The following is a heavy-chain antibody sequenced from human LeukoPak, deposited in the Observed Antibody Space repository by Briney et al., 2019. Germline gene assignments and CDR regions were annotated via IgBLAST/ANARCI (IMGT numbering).Heavy chain of an antibody. CDR1: GGSISSGGYY. D-gene: IGHD3-22*01. J-gene: IGHJ4*02. CDR3: ARAADYYDSSGYEPFDY. Sequence: PSQTLSLTCTVSGGSISSGGYYWSWIRQHPGKGLEWIGYIYYSGSTYYNPSLKSRVTISVDTSKNQFPLKLSSVTAADTAVYYCARAADYYDSSGYEPFDYWGQGTLVTVSS. CDR2: IYYSGST. V-gene: IGHV4-31*03.